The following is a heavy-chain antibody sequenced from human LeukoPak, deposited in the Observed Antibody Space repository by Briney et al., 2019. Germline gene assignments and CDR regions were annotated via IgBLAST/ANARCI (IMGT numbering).Heavy chain of an antibody. CDR2: IYYSGST. D-gene: IGHD5-18*01. V-gene: IGHV4-59*01. Sequence: SETLSLTCTVSCGSISRYYWSWIRQPPGKGLGWIGYIYYSGSTNYNPSLKSRISISVDTSKNQFSLKLSSVTAADTAVYYCARTTEGGYTYNYFYYYYMDVWGKGTTVTVSS. CDR3: ARTTEGGYTYNYFYYYYMDV. CDR1: CGSISRYY. J-gene: IGHJ6*03.